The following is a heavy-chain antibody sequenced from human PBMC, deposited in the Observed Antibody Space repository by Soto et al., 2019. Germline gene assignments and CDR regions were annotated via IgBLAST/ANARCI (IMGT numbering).Heavy chain of an antibody. CDR1: GGSISSGGYY. J-gene: IGHJ4*02. CDR3: ARELGYCSGGSCYEGGGADY. V-gene: IGHV4-31*03. Sequence: QVQLQESGPGLVKPSQTLSLTCTVSGGSISSGGYYWSWIRQHPGKGLEWIGYIYYSGSTYYNPSLKCRVTLSVATSKNQFSLKLSSVTAADTAVYYCARELGYCSGGSCYEGGGADYWGQGTLVTVSS. D-gene: IGHD2-15*01. CDR2: IYYSGST.